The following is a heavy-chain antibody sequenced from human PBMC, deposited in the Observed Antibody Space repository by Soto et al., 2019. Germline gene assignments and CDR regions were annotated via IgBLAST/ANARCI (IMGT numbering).Heavy chain of an antibody. Sequence: HGESLKISCKGSGYSFTSYWIGWVRQMPGKGLEWMGIIYPGDSDTRYSPSFQGQVTISADKSISTAYLQWSSLKASDTAMYYCARLLLWFGELKKAHFDYWGQGTLVTVSS. J-gene: IGHJ4*02. D-gene: IGHD3-10*01. CDR3: ARLLLWFGELKKAHFDY. CDR2: IYPGDSDT. V-gene: IGHV5-51*01. CDR1: GYSFTSYW.